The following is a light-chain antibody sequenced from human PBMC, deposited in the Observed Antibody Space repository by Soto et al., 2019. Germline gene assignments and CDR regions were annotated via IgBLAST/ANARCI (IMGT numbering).Light chain of an antibody. CDR1: ESVSTN. CDR2: GAS. CDR3: QQYSIWRT. J-gene: IGKJ1*01. V-gene: IGKV3-15*01. Sequence: EIVLTPSPGTLSLSPVERATLSCRASESVSTNLAWYQQTAGQAPRLLIYGASTRATGIPARFSGSGSGTEFTLTISGLQSEDFAVYYCQQYSIWRTFGQGTKVDIK.